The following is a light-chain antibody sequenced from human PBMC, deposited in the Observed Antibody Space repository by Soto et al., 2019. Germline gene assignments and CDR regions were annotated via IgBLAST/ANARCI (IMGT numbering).Light chain of an antibody. CDR1: SSDVGGYNF. J-gene: IGLJ1*01. CDR3: NSYAGSNIYV. Sequence: QSALTQPPSASGSPGQSVTISCTGTSSDVGGYNFVSWYQHHPGKAPKLIIYEDNKRPSGVPNRFSGSKSGNTASLTVSGLQAVDEADYYCNSYAGSNIYVFGTGTKLTVL. CDR2: EDN. V-gene: IGLV2-8*01.